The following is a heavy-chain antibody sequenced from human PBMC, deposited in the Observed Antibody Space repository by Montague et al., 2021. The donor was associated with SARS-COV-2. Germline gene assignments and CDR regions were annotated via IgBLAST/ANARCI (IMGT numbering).Heavy chain of an antibody. Sequence: QPVEEVKTPGESLRISCKGSGYSFTSYWISWVRQMPGKGLEWMGSIDPSDSYTNYSPSFQGHATISADKSISTAYLQWSSLKASDTAMYYCARSVDGYNLGYWGQGTLVTVPS. J-gene: IGHJ4*02. CDR1: GYSFTSYW. V-gene: IGHV5-10-1*01. CDR2: IDPSDSYT. D-gene: IGHD5-24*01. CDR3: ARSVDGYNLGY.